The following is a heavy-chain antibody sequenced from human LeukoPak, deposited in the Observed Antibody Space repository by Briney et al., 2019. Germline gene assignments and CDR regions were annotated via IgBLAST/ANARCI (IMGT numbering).Heavy chain of an antibody. CDR3: ARDLRSYSSSWYVPAFDI. CDR2: ISSSSSYI. CDR1: GFTFSRYW. J-gene: IGHJ3*02. D-gene: IGHD6-13*01. V-gene: IGHV3-21*01. Sequence: GGSLRLSCAASGFTFSRYWIHWVRQAPGKGLEWVASISSSSSYIYYADSVKGRFTISRDNAKNSLYLQMNSLRAEDTAVYYCARDLRSYSSSWYVPAFDIWGQGTMVTVSS.